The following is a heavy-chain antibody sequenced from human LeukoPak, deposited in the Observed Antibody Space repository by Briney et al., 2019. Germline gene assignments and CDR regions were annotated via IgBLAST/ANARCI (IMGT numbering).Heavy chain of an antibody. CDR1: GGSISSSSYY. V-gene: IGHV4-39*07. D-gene: IGHD6-19*01. J-gene: IGHJ4*02. CDR2: IYYSGST. Sequence: SETLSLTCTVWGGSISSSSYYWGWIRQPPGKGLEWIGSIYYSGSTYYNPSLKGRVTISVDKSKNQFSLKLSSVTAADTAVYYCARDEGWLAVAGPTYWGQGTLVTVSS. CDR3: ARDEGWLAVAGPTY.